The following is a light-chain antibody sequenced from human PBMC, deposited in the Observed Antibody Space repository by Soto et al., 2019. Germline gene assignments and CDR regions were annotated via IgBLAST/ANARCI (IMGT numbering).Light chain of an antibody. CDR3: QSYDSSLSGVV. CDR2: GNS. V-gene: IGLV1-40*01. CDR1: RSNIGAGYD. Sequence: QSVLTQPPSVSGAPGQRVTISCTGRRSNIGAGYDVHWYQQFPRTAPKLLIYGNSNRPSGVPDRFSGSKSGTSASLAITGLQAEDEADDYCQSYDSSLSGVVFGGGTKLTVL. J-gene: IGLJ2*01.